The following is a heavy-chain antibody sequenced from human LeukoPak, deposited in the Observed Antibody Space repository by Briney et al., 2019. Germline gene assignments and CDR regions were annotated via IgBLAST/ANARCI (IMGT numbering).Heavy chain of an antibody. Sequence: SQTLSLTCTVSGGSISSGDYYWSWIRQPPGRGLEWIGYIYYSGSTYYNPSLKSRVTISVDTSKNQFSLKLSSVTAADTAVYYCASFAYYYDSSGYYFWGQGTLVTVSS. J-gene: IGHJ4*02. CDR1: GGSISSGDYY. D-gene: IGHD3-22*01. CDR2: IYYSGST. CDR3: ASFAYYYDSSGYYF. V-gene: IGHV4-30-4*01.